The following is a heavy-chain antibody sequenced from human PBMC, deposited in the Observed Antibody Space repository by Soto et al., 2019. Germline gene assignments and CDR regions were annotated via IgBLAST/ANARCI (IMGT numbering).Heavy chain of an antibody. CDR2: INPNSGGT. D-gene: IGHD3-22*01. CDR3: ARDQNEYYYDSSGSSGY. V-gene: IGHV1-2*02. CDR1: GYTFTGYY. J-gene: IGHJ4*02. Sequence: ASVKVSCKASGYTFTGYYMHWVRQAPGQGLEWIGWINPNSGGTNYAQKFQGRVTMTRDTSISTAYMELSRLRSDDTAVYYCARDQNEYYYDSSGSSGYWGQGTLVTVSS.